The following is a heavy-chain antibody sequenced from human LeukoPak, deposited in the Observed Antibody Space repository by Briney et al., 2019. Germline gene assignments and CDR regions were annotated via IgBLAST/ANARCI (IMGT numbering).Heavy chain of an antibody. Sequence: VASVKVSCKASGYTFTGYYMHWVRQAPGQGLEWMGWINPNSGGTNYAQKFQGRVTMTRDTSISTAYMELSRLRSDDTAVYYCARDRRVPAAPSDYWGQGTLVTVSS. J-gene: IGHJ4*02. D-gene: IGHD2-2*01. CDR2: INPNSGGT. V-gene: IGHV1-2*02. CDR1: GYTFTGYY. CDR3: ARDRRVPAAPSDY.